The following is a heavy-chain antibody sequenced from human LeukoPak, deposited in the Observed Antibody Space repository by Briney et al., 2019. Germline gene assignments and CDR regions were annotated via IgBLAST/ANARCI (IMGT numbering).Heavy chain of an antibody. J-gene: IGHJ4*02. CDR2: IYYSGST. CDR1: GGSFSSYY. D-gene: IGHD3-22*01. V-gene: IGHV4-59*01. CDR3: ARVKNYYDSSGYPYYFDY. Sequence: PSETLSLTCTVSGGSFSSYYWSWIRQPPGKGLEWIGYIYYSGSTNYNPSLKSRVTISVDTSKNQFSLKLSSVTAADTAVYYCARVKNYYDSSGYPYYFDYWGQGTLVTVSS.